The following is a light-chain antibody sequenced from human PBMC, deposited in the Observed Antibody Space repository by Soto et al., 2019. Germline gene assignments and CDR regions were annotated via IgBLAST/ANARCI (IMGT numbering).Light chain of an antibody. CDR3: ATWDDTLRSWV. CDR1: NSNIGTNA. Sequence: QSVLTQPPSASGTPGQRVTISCSGSNSNIGTNAVNWYQQIPGTAPKLLIYNNNQRPSGVPDRFSGSKSGTSASLTISGLHSVDEADYPCATWDDTLRSWVFGGGTKVTVL. CDR2: NNN. J-gene: IGLJ3*02. V-gene: IGLV1-44*01.